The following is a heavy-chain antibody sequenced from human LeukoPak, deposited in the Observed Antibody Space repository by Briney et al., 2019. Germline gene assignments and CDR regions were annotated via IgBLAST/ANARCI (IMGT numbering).Heavy chain of an antibody. V-gene: IGHV1-2*02. CDR1: GYTFTGYY. D-gene: IGHD6-19*01. CDR2: INPNSGGT. CDR3: ARGTQYSSGWYVGSFDY. Sequence: GASVKVSCKASGYTFTGYYMHWGRQAPGQGLEWMGWINPNSGGTNYAQKFQGRVTMTRDTSISTAYMELSRLRSDDTAVYYCARGTQYSSGWYVGSFDYWGQGTLVTVSS. J-gene: IGHJ4*02.